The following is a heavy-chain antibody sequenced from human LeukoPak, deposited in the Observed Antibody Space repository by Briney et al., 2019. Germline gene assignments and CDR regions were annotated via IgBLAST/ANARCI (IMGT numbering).Heavy chain of an antibody. V-gene: IGHV4-34*01. J-gene: IGHJ5*02. D-gene: IGHD6-13*01. Sequence: KSSETLSLTCAVYGGSFSGYYWSWIRQPPGKGLEWIGEINHSGSTNYSPSLKSRVTISVDTSKNQFSLKLSSVTAADTAVYYCARGSYSSSWHTSYNWFDPWGQGTLVTVSS. CDR3: ARGSYSSSWHTSYNWFDP. CDR1: GGSFSGYY. CDR2: INHSGST.